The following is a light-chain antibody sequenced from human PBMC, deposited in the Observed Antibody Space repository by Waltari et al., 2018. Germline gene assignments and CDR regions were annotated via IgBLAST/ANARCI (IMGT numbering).Light chain of an antibody. CDR2: RSA. CDR1: ASNIGNNV. Sequence: QSVLTQPPSASGTPGQGVTISCSGGASNIGNNVVNWYQQVPGKAPKLLIYRSARRPVGVPDRFSGSKSGTSASLAISGLQSEDEADYYCAAWDDSLNGRWVFGGGTKVTVL. CDR3: AAWDDSLNGRWV. V-gene: IGLV1-44*01. J-gene: IGLJ3*02.